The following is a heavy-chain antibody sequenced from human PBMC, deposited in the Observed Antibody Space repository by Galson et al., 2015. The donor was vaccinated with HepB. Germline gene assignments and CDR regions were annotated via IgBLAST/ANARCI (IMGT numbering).Heavy chain of an antibody. CDR2: IIPIFGTA. J-gene: IGHJ5*02. CDR3: ASEKAVVPAAGGVSWFDP. V-gene: IGHV1-69*01. CDR1: GGTFSSYA. D-gene: IGHD2-2*01. Sequence: SVKVSCKASGGTFSSYAISWVRQAPGQGLEWMGGIIPIFGTANYAQKFQGRVTITADESTSTAYMELSSLRSEDTAGYYCASEKAVVPAAGGVSWFDPWCQGTLVTVSS.